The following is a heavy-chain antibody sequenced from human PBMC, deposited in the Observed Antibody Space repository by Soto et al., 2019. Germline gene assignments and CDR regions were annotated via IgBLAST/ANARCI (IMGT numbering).Heavy chain of an antibody. CDR2: IYYSGST. V-gene: IGHV4-39*01. D-gene: IGHD3-3*01. J-gene: IGHJ5*02. CDR1: GGSISSSSYY. Sequence: TLSLTCTVSGGSISSSSYYWGWICQPPGKGLEWIGSIYYSGSTYYNPSLKSRVTISVDTSKNQFSLKLSSVTAADTAVYYCARHPYYDFWSGYSNWFDPWGQGTLVTVSS. CDR3: ARHPYYDFWSGYSNWFDP.